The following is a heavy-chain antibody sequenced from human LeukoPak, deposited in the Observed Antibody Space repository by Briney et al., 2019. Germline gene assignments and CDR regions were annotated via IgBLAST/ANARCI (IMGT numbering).Heavy chain of an antibody. CDR3: AKGGSGSYFDY. V-gene: IGHV3-9*01. CDR1: GFTYDDYA. Sequence: GRSLGLSCAASGFTYDDYAMHWVRQAPGKGLEWVSGISWNSGSIGYADSVKGRFTISRDNAKNSLYLQMNSLRAEDAALYYCAKGGSGSYFDYRGQGTLVTVSS. D-gene: IGHD3-10*01. CDR2: ISWNSGSI. J-gene: IGHJ4*02.